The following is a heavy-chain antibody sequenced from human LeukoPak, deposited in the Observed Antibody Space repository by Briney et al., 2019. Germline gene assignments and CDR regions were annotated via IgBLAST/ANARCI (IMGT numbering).Heavy chain of an antibody. CDR2: INYSGTT. V-gene: IGHV4-59*01. CDR3: TRGGGGSFPHY. D-gene: IGHD2-21*01. Sequence: SETLSLTCTVSGGSISSYYWSWIRQPPGKGLEWIGCINYSGTTNSNPSLKSRVTISVDTSKNQFSLNLRTVTAADTAVYYCTRGGGGSFPHYWGQGTLVTVSS. CDR1: GGSISSYY. J-gene: IGHJ4*02.